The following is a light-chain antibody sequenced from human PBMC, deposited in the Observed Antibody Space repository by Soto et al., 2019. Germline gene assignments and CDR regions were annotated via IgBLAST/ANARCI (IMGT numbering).Light chain of an antibody. J-gene: IGKJ1*01. CDR1: QSISSY. V-gene: IGKV1-39*01. CDR2: AAS. CDR3: QQGYSTPWT. Sequence: DIQMTPSQSSLSASVGDRVNITCRASQSISSYLHWYQQTPGKAPKLLIYAASNLQSGFPSRFSASGSGTDFTLTLNSLQPEDFATYHCQQGYSTPWTFGQGTKVDNK.